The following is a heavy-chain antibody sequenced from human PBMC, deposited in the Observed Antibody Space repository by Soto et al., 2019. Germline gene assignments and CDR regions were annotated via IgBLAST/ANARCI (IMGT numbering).Heavy chain of an antibody. D-gene: IGHD6-13*01. J-gene: IGHJ6*02. V-gene: IGHV3-30-3*01. CDR2: ISYDGSNK. Sequence: GGSLRLSCAASGFTFSSYAMHWVRQAPGKGLEWVAVISYDGSNKYYADSVKGRFTISRDNSKNTLYLQMNSLRAEDTAVYYCARDLRDGAAAGTGNYYYGMDVWGQGTTVTVSS. CDR3: ARDLRDGAAAGTGNYYYGMDV. CDR1: GFTFSSYA.